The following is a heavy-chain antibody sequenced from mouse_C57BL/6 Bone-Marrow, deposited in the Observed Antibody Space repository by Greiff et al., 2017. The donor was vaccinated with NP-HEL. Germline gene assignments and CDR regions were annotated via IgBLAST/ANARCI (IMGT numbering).Heavy chain of an antibody. J-gene: IGHJ3*01. CDR3: TGYGLPFAY. CDR2: IRLKSDNYAT. Sequence: EVKLMESGGGLVQPGGSMKLSCVASGFTFSNYWMNWVRQSPEKGLEWVAQIRLKSDNYATHYAESVKGRFTISRDDSKSSVYLQMNNLRAEDTGIYYCTGYGLPFAYWGQGTLVTVSA. D-gene: IGHD1-1*01. CDR1: GFTFSNYW. V-gene: IGHV6-3*01.